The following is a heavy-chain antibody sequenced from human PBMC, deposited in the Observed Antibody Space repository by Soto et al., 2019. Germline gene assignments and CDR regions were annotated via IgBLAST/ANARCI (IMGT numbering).Heavy chain of an antibody. J-gene: IGHJ4*02. CDR3: ARSSILSGRYFDS. CDR1: GASSSDCN. CDR2: VMYSGST. D-gene: IGHD1-26*01. V-gene: IGHV4-34*12. Sequence: QVQLQQWGAGLLKPSETLSLTCAVYGASSSDCNWSWIRESPGKGLEWIGEVMYSGSTNYNPSLKIRITISLDASKNQYSLKVTSVTAADTAVYYCARSSILSGRYFDSWGQGTLGTVSS.